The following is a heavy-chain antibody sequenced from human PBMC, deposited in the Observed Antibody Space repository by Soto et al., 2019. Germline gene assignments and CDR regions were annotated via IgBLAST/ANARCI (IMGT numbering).Heavy chain of an antibody. J-gene: IGHJ3*02. V-gene: IGHV4-39*01. CDR2: IYYSGST. Sequence: SETLSLTCTVSGGSISSSSYYWGWIRQPPGKGLEWIGSIYYSGSTYYNPSLKSRVTISVDTSKNQFSLKLSSVTAADTAVFYCARPLVFGVVIAGAFDIWGQGTMVTVSS. CDR1: GGSISSSSYY. D-gene: IGHD3-3*01. CDR3: ARPLVFGVVIAGAFDI.